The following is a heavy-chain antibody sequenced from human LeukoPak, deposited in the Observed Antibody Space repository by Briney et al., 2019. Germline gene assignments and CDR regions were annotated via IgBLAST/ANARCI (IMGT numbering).Heavy chain of an antibody. CDR3: ARGGVRDSSGWSNWYLDL. J-gene: IGHJ2*01. CDR2: MNPSGGTT. D-gene: IGHD3-22*01. CDR1: GYTFINYG. V-gene: IGHV1-46*01. Sequence: ASVKVSCKASGYTFINYGISWVRQAPGQGLEWMGMMNPSGGTTTYAQKFQDRVTMTSDTSTSTVYMELSSLRSEDTAAYYCARGGVRDSSGWSNWYLDLWGRGTLVTVSS.